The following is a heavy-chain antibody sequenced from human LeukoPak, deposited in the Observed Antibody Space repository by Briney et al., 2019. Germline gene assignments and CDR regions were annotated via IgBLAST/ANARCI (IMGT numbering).Heavy chain of an antibody. J-gene: IGHJ4*02. CDR3: ARDTAYGNYYFDN. CDR1: GFTFNDYY. V-gene: IGHV3-11*01. D-gene: IGHD4-11*01. CDR2: MSGSGGFTT. Sequence: GGSLRLSCAASGFTFNDYYMSWLRQAPGKGLEWVSYMSGSGGFTTFYADSVKGRFTISRDDAKNLLYLQMHNLRSEDTAVYFCARDTAYGNYYFDNWGQGILVTVSS.